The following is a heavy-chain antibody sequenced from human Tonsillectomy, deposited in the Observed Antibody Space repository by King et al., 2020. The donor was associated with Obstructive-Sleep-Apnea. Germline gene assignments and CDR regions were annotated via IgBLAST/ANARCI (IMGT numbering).Heavy chain of an antibody. V-gene: IGHV4-34*01. CDR2: INHSGST. D-gene: IGHD6-13*01. J-gene: IGHJ5*02. Sequence: VQLQQWGAGLLKASETLCLTCAVYGWSFSDYYWSWIRQPPGKGLEWSGEINHSGSTNSNPFFKSRVTISVDMSKNQFSLKLTSVTAADTAVYYCARGSGAADVNWFDPWGQGALVTVSS. CDR3: ARGSGAADVNWFDP. CDR1: GWSFSDYY.